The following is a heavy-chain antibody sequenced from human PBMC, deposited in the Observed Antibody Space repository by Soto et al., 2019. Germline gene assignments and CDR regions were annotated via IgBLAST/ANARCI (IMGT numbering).Heavy chain of an antibody. CDR3: XXDRGVAPPVAGNTHYYYYMDV. J-gene: IGHJ6*03. V-gene: IGHV1-18*01. Sequence: QDQLVQSGGEVKKPGASVKVSCKASGYSFTNYGITWVRQAPGQGFEWMGWISAYNGDTNYAQKLQGRVTMTTDAXXXXXXXXXXXXXXXXXXXXXXXXDRGVAPPVAGNTHYYYYMDVWGKGTTVTVSS. D-gene: IGHD6-19*01. CDR2: ISAYNGDT. CDR1: GYSFTNYG.